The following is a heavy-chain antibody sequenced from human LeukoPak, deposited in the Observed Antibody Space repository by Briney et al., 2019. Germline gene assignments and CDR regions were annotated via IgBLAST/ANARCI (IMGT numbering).Heavy chain of an antibody. D-gene: IGHD6-13*01. V-gene: IGHV4-61*08. Sequence: SQTLSLTCTVSGGSIITGDYYWSWIRQPPGKGLEWIAYIYYSGSSGSTNYNPSLKSRVTISVDTSKNQFSLRLRSVTAADTAVYYCAREVIEAAALRAEFDYWGQGTLVTVSS. J-gene: IGHJ4*02. CDR1: GGSIITGDYY. CDR3: AREVIEAAALRAEFDY. CDR2: IYYSGSSGST.